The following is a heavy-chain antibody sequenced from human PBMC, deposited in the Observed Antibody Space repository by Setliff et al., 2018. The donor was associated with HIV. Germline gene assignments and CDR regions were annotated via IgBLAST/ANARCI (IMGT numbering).Heavy chain of an antibody. D-gene: IGHD3-3*01. J-gene: IGHJ4*02. CDR2: IYIYNSGGT. V-gene: IGHV4-59*01. CDR1: GGSFSGYY. CDR3: ARGVNFDY. Sequence: PSETLSLTCSVSGGSFSGYYWSWIRQPPGKGLEWIGYIYIYNSGGTNYNPSLTSRVTISADTSRNQFSLKLTSVTAADTAIYYCARGVNFDYWSQGTQVTVSS.